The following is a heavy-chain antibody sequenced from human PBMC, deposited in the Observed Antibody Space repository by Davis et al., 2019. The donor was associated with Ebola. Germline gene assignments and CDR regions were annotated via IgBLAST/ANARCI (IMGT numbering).Heavy chain of an antibody. D-gene: IGHD5-24*01. V-gene: IGHV3-53*01. J-gene: IGHJ4*02. CDR3: ARDPPRE. CDR2: IYSGGST. Sequence: GESLKISCAASGFTVSSNFMSWVRQAPGKGLEWVSVIYSGGSTYYADSVKGRFTISRDNSKNTLYLQMNSLRAEDTAVYYCARDPPREWGQGTLVIVSS. CDR1: GFTVSSNF.